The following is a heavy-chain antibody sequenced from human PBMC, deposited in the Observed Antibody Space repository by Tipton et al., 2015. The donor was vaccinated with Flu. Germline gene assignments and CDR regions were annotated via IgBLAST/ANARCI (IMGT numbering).Heavy chain of an antibody. J-gene: IGHJ6*02. Sequence: QLVQSGAEVKKPGASVKVSCKASGYTFTGYYMHWVRQAPGQGLEWMGWINPNSGGTNYAQKFQGRVTMTRDTSISTAYMELSRLRSDDMAVYYCAREAARKIYYYYGTDVWGQGTTVTVSS. CDR3: AREAARKIYYYYGTDV. D-gene: IGHD6-6*01. V-gene: IGHV1-2*02. CDR1: GYTFTGYY. CDR2: INPNSGGT.